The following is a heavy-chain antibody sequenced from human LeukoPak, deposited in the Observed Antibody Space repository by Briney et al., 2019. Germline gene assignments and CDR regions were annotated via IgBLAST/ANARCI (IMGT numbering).Heavy chain of an antibody. D-gene: IGHD1-26*01. V-gene: IGHV3-21*01. CDR2: ISSSSSHV. J-gene: IGHJ4*02. Sequence: TGGSLRLSCAASGFTFSSFSMTWVRQAPGKGLEWVSTISSSSSHVYYADSVKGRFTISRDNAKSSVYLQMDSLRAEDTAVYYCTRPPGMDYWGQGTLVTVSS. CDR1: GFTFSSFS. CDR3: TRPPGMDY.